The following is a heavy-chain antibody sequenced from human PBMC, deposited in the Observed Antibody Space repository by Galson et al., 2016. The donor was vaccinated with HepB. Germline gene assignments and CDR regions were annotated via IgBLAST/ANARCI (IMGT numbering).Heavy chain of an antibody. J-gene: IGHJ4*02. D-gene: IGHD6-19*01. CDR1: GESFSGYF. CDR2: MSHSGSA. V-gene: IGHV4-34*01. Sequence: ETLSLTCSFFGESFSGYFWTWIRQSPGVGLEWVGEMSHSGSANYNPSLKSRVTLSIDTSKNHFFLNLTSVTAADTGVYYCARAWRQWLVPWGQGALVTVSS. CDR3: ARAWRQWLVP.